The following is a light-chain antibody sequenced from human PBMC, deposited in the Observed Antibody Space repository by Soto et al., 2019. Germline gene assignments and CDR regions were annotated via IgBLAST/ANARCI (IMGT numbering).Light chain of an antibody. CDR1: QSVDSDY. Sequence: EIVLTQSPGTLSLSPGERATLSCRASQSVDSDYLAWYQQKPGQAPRLLIYTSTKATGIPDRFSGSGSGTDFTLTISSLEPEDSAVYYCQQYGSSPWTFGQGTKVDIK. CDR3: QQYGSSPWT. V-gene: IGKV3-20*01. J-gene: IGKJ1*01. CDR2: TS.